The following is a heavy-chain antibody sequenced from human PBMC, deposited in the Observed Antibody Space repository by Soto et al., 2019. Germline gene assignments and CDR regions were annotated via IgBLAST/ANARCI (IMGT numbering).Heavy chain of an antibody. CDR3: ARDKGDFDCSSTSCSNYYYYYGMDV. CDR2: ISAYNGNT. V-gene: IGHV1-18*01. J-gene: IGHJ6*02. Sequence: ASVKVSCKASGYTFTSYAMHWVRQAPGQRLEWMGWISAYNGNTNYAQKLQGRVTMTTDTSTSTAYMELRSLRSDDTAVYYCARDKGDFDCSSTSCSNYYYYYGMDVWGQGTTVTVSS. D-gene: IGHD2-2*01. CDR1: GYTFTSYA.